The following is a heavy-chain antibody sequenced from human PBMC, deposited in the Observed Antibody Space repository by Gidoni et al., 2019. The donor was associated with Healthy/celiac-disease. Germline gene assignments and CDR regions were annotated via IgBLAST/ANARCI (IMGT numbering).Heavy chain of an antibody. J-gene: IGHJ4*02. V-gene: IGHV3-9*01. CDR3: AKDTQEAEPHYFEY. Sequence: EVQLVESVGGLVQPGSSLRLSCAASGFTFDDYAMHWVRQAPGKGLEWVSGISWNSGSIGYADSVKGRVTISRDNAKNSLYLQMNSLRAEDTALYYCAKDTQEAEPHYFEYWGQGTLVTVSS. CDR1: GFTFDDYA. D-gene: IGHD2-15*01. CDR2: ISWNSGSI.